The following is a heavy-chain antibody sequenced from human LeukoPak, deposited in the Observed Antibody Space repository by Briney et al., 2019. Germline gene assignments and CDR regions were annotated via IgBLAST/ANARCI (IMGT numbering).Heavy chain of an antibody. CDR2: INHSGST. CDR3: ARGYSSGWSDY. CDR1: GGSFSGYY. J-gene: IGHJ4*02. Sequence: SETLSLTCAVYGGSFSGYYWSWIRQLPGKGLEWIGEINHSGSTNYNPSLKSRVTISVDTSKNQFSLKLSSVTAADTAVYYCARGYSSGWSDYWGQGTLVTVSS. V-gene: IGHV4-34*01. D-gene: IGHD6-19*01.